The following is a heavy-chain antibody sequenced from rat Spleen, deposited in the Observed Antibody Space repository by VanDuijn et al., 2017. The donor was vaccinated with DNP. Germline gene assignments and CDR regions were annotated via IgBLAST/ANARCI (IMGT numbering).Heavy chain of an antibody. CDR2: INNAGST. D-gene: IGHD4-4*01. V-gene: IGHV3-3*01. Sequence: EVQLQESGPGLVESSQSLSLTCSVTGYSITRNYRWNWIRKFPGNKLEWMGYINNAGSTNYNPSLKSRFSITRDTSKNQFFLQVNSVRDEDAATYYCAIQVGVFDYWGQGVTVIVSS. CDR1: GYSITRNYR. J-gene: IGHJ2*01. CDR3: AIQVGVFDY.